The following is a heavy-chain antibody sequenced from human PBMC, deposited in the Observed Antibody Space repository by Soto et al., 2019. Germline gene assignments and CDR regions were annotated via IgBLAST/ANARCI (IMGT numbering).Heavy chain of an antibody. CDR2: IYYSGST. J-gene: IGHJ5*02. CDR3: ARYSSSWYLGWFDP. D-gene: IGHD6-13*01. CDR1: GGSISSYY. V-gene: IGHV4-59*08. Sequence: TMSLTCTVSGGSISSYYWSWIRQPPGKGLEWIGYIYYSGSTNYNPSLKSRVTISVDTSKNQFSLKLSSVTAADTAVYYCARYSSSWYLGWFDPWGQGTLVTVSS.